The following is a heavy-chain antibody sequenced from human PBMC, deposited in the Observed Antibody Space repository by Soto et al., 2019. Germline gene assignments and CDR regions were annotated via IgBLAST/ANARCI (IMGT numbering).Heavy chain of an antibody. CDR3: AREAASDPSFYYHYMDV. D-gene: IGHD6-25*01. V-gene: IGHV1-8*01. CDR2: MNPKTGNT. Sequence: QEQLVQSGAEVKKPGAPVKVSCKASGNTFTNYNINWVRQATGQGLEWMGWMNPKTGNTGYAEKFQGRVTMTRNSSINTAFMELSGLRSEDTAVYYCAREAASDPSFYYHYMDVWGKGTTVTVSS. J-gene: IGHJ6*03. CDR1: GNTFTNYN.